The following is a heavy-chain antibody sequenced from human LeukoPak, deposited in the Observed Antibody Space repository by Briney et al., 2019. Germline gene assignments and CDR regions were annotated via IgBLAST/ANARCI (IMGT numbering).Heavy chain of an antibody. V-gene: IGHV4-39*01. J-gene: IGHJ3*02. CDR1: GGSIRSRNYY. CDR3: ARHTRPGCSGYENAFDI. D-gene: IGHD5-12*01. Sequence: SETLSLTCTVSGGSIRSRNYYWDWIPQPPAKGLEGSGNFYDSGSTYYHPSLKGRVTISGDTSKNQFSLKLTSVTAADTAVYYCARHTRPGCSGYENAFDIWGQGTMVTVS. CDR2: FYDSGST.